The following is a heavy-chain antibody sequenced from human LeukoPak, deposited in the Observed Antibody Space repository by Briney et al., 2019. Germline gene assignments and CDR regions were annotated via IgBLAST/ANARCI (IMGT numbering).Heavy chain of an antibody. J-gene: IGHJ4*02. Sequence: PGGSLRLSCAAPGFTFSSYSMNWVRQAPGKGLEWVSSISSSSSYIYYADSVKGRFTISRDNAKNSLYLQMNSLRAEDTAVYYCARDLRVAAADDYWGQGILITVSS. CDR2: ISSSSSYI. CDR3: ARDLRVAAADDY. D-gene: IGHD6-13*01. V-gene: IGHV3-21*01. CDR1: GFTFSSYS.